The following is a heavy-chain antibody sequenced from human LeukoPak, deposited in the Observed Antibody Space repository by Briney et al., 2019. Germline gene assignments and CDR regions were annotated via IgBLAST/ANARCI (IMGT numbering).Heavy chain of an antibody. CDR3: ARHYLSDFATVTTGTMGQVDV. Sequence: ASETLSLTCTVSGGSTSSSSYYWGWIRQPPGKGLEWIGSIYYSGSTYYNPSLKSRVTISVDTSKNQFSLKLSSVTAADTAVYYCARHYLSDFATVTTGTMGQVDVWGKGTTVTVSS. V-gene: IGHV4-39*01. CDR2: IYYSGST. J-gene: IGHJ6*04. D-gene: IGHD4-11*01. CDR1: GGSTSSSSYY.